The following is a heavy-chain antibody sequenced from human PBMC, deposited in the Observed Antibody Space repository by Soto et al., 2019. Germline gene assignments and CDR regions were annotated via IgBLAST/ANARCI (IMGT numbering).Heavy chain of an antibody. V-gene: IGHV4-31*03. D-gene: IGHD2-15*01. CDR1: GCSISSGGYY. J-gene: IGHJ3*02. Sequence: PSETLSLTCTVSGCSISSGGYYWSWIRQHPGKGLEWIGYIYYSGSTYYNPSLKSRVTISVDTSKNQFSLKLSSVTAADTAVYYCARYCSGGSCYAFDIWGQGTMVTVSS. CDR2: IYYSGST. CDR3: ARYCSGGSCYAFDI.